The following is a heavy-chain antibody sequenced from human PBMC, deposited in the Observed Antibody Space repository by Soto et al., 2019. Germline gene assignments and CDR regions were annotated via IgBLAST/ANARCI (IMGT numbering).Heavy chain of an antibody. V-gene: IGHV1-18*01. CDR3: ARVVSSWYAESMISAFDI. D-gene: IGHD6-13*01. J-gene: IGHJ3*02. CDR2: ISAYNGNT. CDR1: GYTFTSYG. Sequence: ASVKVSCKASGYTFTSYGISWVRQAPGQGLEWMGWISAYNGNTNYAQKLQGRVTMTTDTSTSTAYMELRSLRSDDTAVYYCARVVSSWYAESMISAFDIWGQGTMVTVS.